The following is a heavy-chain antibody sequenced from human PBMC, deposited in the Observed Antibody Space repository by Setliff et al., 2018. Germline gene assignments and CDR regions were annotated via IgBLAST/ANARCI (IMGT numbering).Heavy chain of an antibody. J-gene: IGHJ4*02. CDR3: SRLVRYCTTTTCQSVPGAEV. Sequence: VSCKVSGDTFNTYTLSWVRQAPGQGLEWMGGIIPLLETTKYAQKFQGRVTITADKSTSTGYMELRSLRSDDTAVYYCSRLVRYCTTTTCQSVPGAEVWGQGTLVTVPQ. V-gene: IGHV1-69*06. CDR1: GDTFNTYT. CDR2: IIPLLETT. D-gene: IGHD2-8*01.